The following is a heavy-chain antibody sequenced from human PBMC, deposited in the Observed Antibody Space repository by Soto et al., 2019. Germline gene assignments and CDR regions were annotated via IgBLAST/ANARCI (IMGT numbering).Heavy chain of an antibody. J-gene: IGHJ6*02. CDR2: ISYDGSNK. D-gene: IGHD3-3*01. V-gene: IGHV3-30-3*01. CDR3: ARDYCSSTSCSAGYYDFWSGYNYYYYYYGMDV. CDR1: VFTFSSYA. Sequence: SLRLSCAASVFTFSSYAMHWVRQAPGKGLEWVAVISYDGSNKYYADSVKGRFTISRDNSKNTLYLQMNSLRAEDTAVYYCARDYCSSTSCSAGYYDFWSGYNYYYYYYGMDVWGQGTTVTVSS.